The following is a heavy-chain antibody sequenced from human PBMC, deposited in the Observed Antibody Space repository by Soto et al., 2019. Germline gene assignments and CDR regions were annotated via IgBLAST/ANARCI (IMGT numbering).Heavy chain of an antibody. Sequence: GASVKVSCKASGYTLTSYGISWGRQAPGQRVWGMGWISAYNGNTNYAQKLQGRVTMTTDTSTSTAYMELRSLRSDDTAVYYCAREGSIVATIGELHDYYYGMDVWGQGTTVTVSS. CDR1: GYTLTSYG. D-gene: IGHD5-12*01. CDR3: AREGSIVATIGELHDYYYGMDV. J-gene: IGHJ6*02. CDR2: ISAYNGNT. V-gene: IGHV1-18*01.